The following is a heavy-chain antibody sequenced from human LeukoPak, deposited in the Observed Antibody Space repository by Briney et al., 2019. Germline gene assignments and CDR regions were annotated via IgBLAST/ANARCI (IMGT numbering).Heavy chain of an antibody. CDR3: ARDLPQQTGTFTFDY. Sequence: TGGSLRLSCAASGFTFSSYAMHWVRQAPGKGLEWVAVISYDGSNKYYADSVKGRFTISRDNSKNTLYLQMNSLRAEDTAVYYCARDLPQQTGTFTFDYWGQGTLVTVSS. CDR1: GFTFSSYA. J-gene: IGHJ4*02. CDR2: ISYDGSNK. V-gene: IGHV3-30*04. D-gene: IGHD1-1*01.